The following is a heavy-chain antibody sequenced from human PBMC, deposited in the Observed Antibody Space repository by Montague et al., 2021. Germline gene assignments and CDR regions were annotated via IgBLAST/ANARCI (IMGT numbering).Heavy chain of an antibody. CDR2: IYDSGTT. CDR3: ARHLGNRSQFDY. D-gene: IGHD7-27*01. CDR1: GGSISEFY. V-gene: IGHV4-59*08. Sequence: SETLSLTCTVTGGSISEFYWSWIRQSPEKGLEWIGYIYDSGTTNYNPSLKSRVTISADTSMNQFSLNLRSLTAADTAVYFCARHLGNRSQFDYWGQGALVTVSS. J-gene: IGHJ4*02.